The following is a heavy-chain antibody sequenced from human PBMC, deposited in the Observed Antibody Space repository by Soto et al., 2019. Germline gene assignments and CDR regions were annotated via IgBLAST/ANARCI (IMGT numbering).Heavy chain of an antibody. V-gene: IGHV3-48*02. D-gene: IGHD2-15*01. Sequence: GGSLRLSCAASGFTFSSYSMNWVRQAPGKGLEWVSYISSSSSTIYYADSVKGRFTISRDNAKNSLYLQMNSLRDEDTAVYYCARDGGYCSGGSCHHGLEYYYYGMDVWGQGTTVTVSS. CDR2: ISSSSSTI. CDR1: GFTFSSYS. CDR3: ARDGGYCSGGSCHHGLEYYYYGMDV. J-gene: IGHJ6*02.